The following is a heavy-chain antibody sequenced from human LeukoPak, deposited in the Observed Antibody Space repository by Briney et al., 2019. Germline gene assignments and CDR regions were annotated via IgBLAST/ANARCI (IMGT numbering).Heavy chain of an antibody. CDR1: GGSISSGAYY. J-gene: IGHJ5*02. Sequence: SQTLSLTCAVSGGSISSGAYYWSWIRQLPGKGLQWIGYIYFTGSTYYNPSLKSRLTMSVDTSKNQFSLKLSSVTAADTALYYCARAGNEYCSGTNCYVVHAWGQGTLVTVSS. V-gene: IGHV4-31*11. D-gene: IGHD2-2*01. CDR3: ARAGNEYCSGTNCYVVHA. CDR2: IYFTGST.